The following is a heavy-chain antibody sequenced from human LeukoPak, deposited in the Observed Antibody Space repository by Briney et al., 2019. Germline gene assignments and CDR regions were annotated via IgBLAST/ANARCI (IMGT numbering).Heavy chain of an antibody. CDR1: GDSVSSNSVG. Sequence: SQTLSLTCAISGDSVSSNSVGWNWHRQSPSRGLEWLGSTYYRSKWFDAYAQSVKSRITINSDTSRNQFSLQVNSVTPEDTAVYYCARGNYWTFDYWGQGILVTVSS. D-gene: IGHD3/OR15-3a*01. CDR2: TYYRSKWFD. V-gene: IGHV6-1*01. CDR3: ARGNYWTFDY. J-gene: IGHJ4*02.